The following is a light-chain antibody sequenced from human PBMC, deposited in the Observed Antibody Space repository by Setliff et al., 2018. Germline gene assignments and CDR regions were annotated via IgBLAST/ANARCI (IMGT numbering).Light chain of an antibody. J-gene: IGLJ1*01. V-gene: IGLV2-11*01. CDR2: DVS. CDR3: CSYAGSYTSFDV. Sequence: SPGQSVTISCTGTSSDVGGYNYVSWYQQHPGKAPKLMIYDVSKRPSGVPDRFSGSKSGNTASLTISGLQAEDEADYYRCSYAGSYTSFDVFGTGTKVTVL. CDR1: SSDVGGYNY.